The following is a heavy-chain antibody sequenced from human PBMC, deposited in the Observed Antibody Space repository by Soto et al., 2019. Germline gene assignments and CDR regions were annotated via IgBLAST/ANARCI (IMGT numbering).Heavy chain of an antibody. D-gene: IGHD6-6*01. J-gene: IGHJ6*02. Sequence: GESLKISCAASGFTFSTYALTWVRQAAGKGLEWVSVINSGGSTNFADSVKGRFTVSRDNSKNTLYLQMNSLRAEDTAIYYCAKDLSSSPRDYSYYYGMDVWGQGTTVTVSS. CDR2: INSGGST. V-gene: IGHV3-23*01. CDR3: AKDLSSSPRDYSYYYGMDV. CDR1: GFTFSTYA.